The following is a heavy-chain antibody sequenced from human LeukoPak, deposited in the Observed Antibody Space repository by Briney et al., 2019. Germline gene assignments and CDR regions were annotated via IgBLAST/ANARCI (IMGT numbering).Heavy chain of an antibody. D-gene: IGHD6-13*01. J-gene: IGHJ6*02. CDR2: IWYDGSNK. CDR1: GFTFSSYG. Sequence: GGSLRLSCAASGFTFSSYGMHWVRQAPGKGLEWVAVIWYDGSNKYYADSVKGRFTISRDNSKNTLYLQMNSLRAEDTAVYYCARDFTSYSSSWYLDYYYYGIDVWGQGTTVTVSS. V-gene: IGHV3-33*01. CDR3: ARDFTSYSSSWYLDYYYYGIDV.